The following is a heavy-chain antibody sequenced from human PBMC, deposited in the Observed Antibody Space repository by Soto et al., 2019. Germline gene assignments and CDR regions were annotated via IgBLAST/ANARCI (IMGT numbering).Heavy chain of an antibody. Sequence: GGSRRLSCAASGLTFNLYNMNWVRQAPGKGLEWVSSISSSNAYIYYADSVRGRFTISRDNDKKSVELQMNSLRVEDTAVYYCVSPATHGRKYYFQWWGRGTLVTVSS. J-gene: IGHJ4*01. CDR3: VSPATHGRKYYFQW. CDR2: ISSSNAYI. V-gene: IGHV3-21*01. CDR1: GLTFNLYN.